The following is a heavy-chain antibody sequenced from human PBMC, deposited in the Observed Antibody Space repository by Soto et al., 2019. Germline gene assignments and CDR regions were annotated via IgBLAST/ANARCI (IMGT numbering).Heavy chain of an antibody. V-gene: IGHV3-48*01. CDR1: GFTPSRLS. D-gene: IGHD3-10*01. CDR3: AFNSGSGSYYFDY. CDR2: INSAGSII. Sequence: GGSLRLSCAASGFTPSRLSMNWVRQAPGKGLEWISYINSAGSIIYYADSVKGRFTISRDNAKNTLYLQMNSLRAENTAVYYCAFNSGSGSYYFDYWGQGTLVTVSS. J-gene: IGHJ4*02.